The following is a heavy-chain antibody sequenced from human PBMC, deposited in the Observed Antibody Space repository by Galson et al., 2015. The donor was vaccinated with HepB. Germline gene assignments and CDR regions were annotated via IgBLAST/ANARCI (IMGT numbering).Heavy chain of an antibody. J-gene: IGHJ4*02. CDR2: IYWDDDK. CDR1: GFSLSTSGVG. D-gene: IGHD3-22*01. V-gene: IGHV2-5*02. Sequence: PALVKPTQTLTLTCTFSGFSLSTSGVGVGWIRQPPGKALEWLALIYWDDDKRYSPSLKSRLTITKDTSKNQVVLTMTNMDPVDTATYYCAHILTGGYYYDSSGYYQTPSFDYWGQGTLVTVSS. CDR3: AHILTGGYYYDSSGYYQTPSFDY.